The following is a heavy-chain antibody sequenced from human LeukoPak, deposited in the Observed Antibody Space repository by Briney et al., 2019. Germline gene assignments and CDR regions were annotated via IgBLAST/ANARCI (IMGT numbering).Heavy chain of an antibody. CDR2: ISGSGGST. Sequence: PGGSLRLSCAASGFTFSSYAMSWVRQAPGKGLEWVSAISGSGGSTYYADSVKGRFTISRDNSKNTLYLQMNSLRAEDTAVYYCAKSTRIVVVPAAMSYYYYGMDVWGQGTTVTVSS. J-gene: IGHJ6*02. V-gene: IGHV3-23*01. CDR3: AKSTRIVVVPAAMSYYYYGMDV. CDR1: GFTFSSYA. D-gene: IGHD2-2*01.